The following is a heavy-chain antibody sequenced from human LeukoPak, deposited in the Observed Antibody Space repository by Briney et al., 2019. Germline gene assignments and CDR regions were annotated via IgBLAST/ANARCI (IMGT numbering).Heavy chain of an antibody. J-gene: IGHJ2*01. V-gene: IGHV3-9*01. CDR2: ISWDSGKI. D-gene: IGHD5-12*01. CDR1: GFTFDDYG. CDR3: ARDPWGGYDNWYFDL. Sequence: GGSLRLSCAASGFTFDDYGMHWVRQAPGKGLEWVSGISWDSGKIGYADSVKGRFTISRDNAKNSLYLRMNSLRAEDTAVYYCARDPWGGYDNWYFDLWGRGTLVTVSS.